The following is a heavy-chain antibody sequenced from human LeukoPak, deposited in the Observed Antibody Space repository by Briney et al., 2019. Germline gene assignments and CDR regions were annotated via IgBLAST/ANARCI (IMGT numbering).Heavy chain of an antibody. J-gene: IGHJ4*02. CDR3: ARAYKRRAYFDY. V-gene: IGHV4-34*01. Sequence: SETLSLTCAVYGGSFSGYYWSWIRQPPGKGLEWIGEINHSGSTNYNPSLKSRVTISVDTSKNQFSLKLSSVTAADTAVYYCARAYKRRAYFDYWGQGTLVTVSS. CDR2: INHSGST. CDR1: GGSFSGYY. D-gene: IGHD5-24*01.